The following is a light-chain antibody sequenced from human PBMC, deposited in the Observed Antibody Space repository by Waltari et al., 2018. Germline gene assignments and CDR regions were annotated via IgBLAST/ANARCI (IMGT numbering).Light chain of an antibody. Sequence: QSALTQPASVPGSPGQSITISCTGTSSDVGSYNLVSWYQQHPGKAPKLMIYEVSKRPSVVSNRFSGSKSGNTASLTISGLQAEDEADYYCCSYAGSSTYVVFGGGTKLTVL. CDR2: EVS. CDR3: CSYAGSSTYVV. CDR1: SSDVGSYNL. V-gene: IGLV2-23*02. J-gene: IGLJ2*01.